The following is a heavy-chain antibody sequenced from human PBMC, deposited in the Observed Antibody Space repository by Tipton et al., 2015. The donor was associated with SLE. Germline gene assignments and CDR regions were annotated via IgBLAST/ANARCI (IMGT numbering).Heavy chain of an antibody. V-gene: IGHV3-48*02. CDR2: ISSSSSTI. CDR3: ARVDTAMAGFDY. CDR1: GFTFSSYN. D-gene: IGHD5-18*01. J-gene: IGHJ4*02. Sequence: GSLRLSCAASGFTFSSYNMNWVRQAPGKGLEWVSYISSSSSTIYYADSVKGRFTISRDNAKKSLYLQMNSLRDEDTAVYYCARVDTAMAGFDYWGQGTLVTVSS.